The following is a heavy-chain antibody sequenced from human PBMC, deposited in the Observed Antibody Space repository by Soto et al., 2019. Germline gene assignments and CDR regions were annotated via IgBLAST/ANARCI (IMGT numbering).Heavy chain of an antibody. D-gene: IGHD3-9*01. CDR2: INHSGST. J-gene: IGHJ5*02. CDR3: ARARGILTGYYRGPHNWFDP. Sequence: SETLSLTCAVYGGSFSGYYWSWIRQPPGKGQEWIGEINHSGSTNYNPSLKSRVTISVDTSKNQFSLKLSSVTAADTALYYCARARGILTGYYRGPHNWFDPWGQGTLVT. V-gene: IGHV4-34*01. CDR1: GGSFSGYY.